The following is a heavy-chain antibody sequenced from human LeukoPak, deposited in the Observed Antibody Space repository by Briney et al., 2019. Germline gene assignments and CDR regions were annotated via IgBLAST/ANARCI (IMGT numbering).Heavy chain of an antibody. D-gene: IGHD6-13*01. CDR3: AKGAAAGTQVGGSHMDV. J-gene: IGHJ6*02. CDR2: ISWNSGSI. CDR1: GFTFDDYA. Sequence: PGRSLRLSCAASGFTFDDYAMHWVRQAPGKGLEWVSGISWNSGSIGYADSVKGRFTISRDNAKNSLYLQMNSLRAEDTALYYCAKGAAAGTQVGGSHMDVWGQGTTVTVSS. V-gene: IGHV3-9*01.